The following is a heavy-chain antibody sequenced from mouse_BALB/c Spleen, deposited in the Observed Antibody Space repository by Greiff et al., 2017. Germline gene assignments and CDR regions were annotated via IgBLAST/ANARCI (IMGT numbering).Heavy chain of an antibody. J-gene: IGHJ2*01. CDR3: ARVYGYDDYFDY. V-gene: IGHV2-6-7*01. CDR1: GFSLTGYG. Sequence: QVQLQQSGPGLVAPSQSLSITCTVSGFSLTGYGVNWVRQPPGKGLEWLGMIWGDGSTDYNSALKSRLSISKDNSKSQVFLKMNSLQTDDTARYYCARVYGYDDYFDYWGQGTTLTVSS. CDR2: IWGDGST. D-gene: IGHD2-2*01.